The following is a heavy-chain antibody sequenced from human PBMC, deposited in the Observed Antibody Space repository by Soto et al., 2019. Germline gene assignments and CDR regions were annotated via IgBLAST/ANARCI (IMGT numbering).Heavy chain of an antibody. J-gene: IGHJ4*02. CDR2: IYYNGNT. Sequence: QLRLQEAGPGLVKPSETLSLTCTVSGGSISSSSYYWGWIRQPPWKGPEWIGAIYYNGNTYYYPSLKSRVTMSVDTSKNQFSLKLSSATAADTAMYYCARQTGVFGHYFDYWGQGTLVTVSS. V-gene: IGHV4-39*01. CDR3: ARQTGVFGHYFDY. CDR1: GGSISSSSYY. D-gene: IGHD3-16*01.